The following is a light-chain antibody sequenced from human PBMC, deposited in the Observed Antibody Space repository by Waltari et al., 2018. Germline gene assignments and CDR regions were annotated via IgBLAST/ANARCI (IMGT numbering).Light chain of an antibody. CDR3: QQYYITPLS. Sequence: DVVITQSPDFLAVSLGERATIHCKSSQSLFYSSNNKNYFAWYQQKPGQPPKLLIYWASTRESGVPDRFSGSGSGTDFTLTISSLQAEDVAIYFCQQYYITPLSFGGGTRVEIK. V-gene: IGKV4-1*01. J-gene: IGKJ4*01. CDR1: QSLFYSSNNKNY. CDR2: WAS.